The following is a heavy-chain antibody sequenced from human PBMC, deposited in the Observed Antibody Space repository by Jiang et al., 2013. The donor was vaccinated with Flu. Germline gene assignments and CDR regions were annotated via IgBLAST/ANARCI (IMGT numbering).Heavy chain of an antibody. V-gene: IGHV1-69*01. D-gene: IGHD2-8*02. J-gene: IGHJ3*01. CDR2: IIPIFGSA. CDR1: GGTFISHA. Sequence: SGAEVKEPGSSVKVSCKASGGTFISHAISWVRQAPGHGLEWVGGIIPIFGSANYAQNFQGRVTITAHESTRTAYMELSSLRSDDTAVYYCATESKVHNTGDRFGAFDSVGSRDRWSPSLQ. CDR3: ATESKVHNTGDRFGAFDS.